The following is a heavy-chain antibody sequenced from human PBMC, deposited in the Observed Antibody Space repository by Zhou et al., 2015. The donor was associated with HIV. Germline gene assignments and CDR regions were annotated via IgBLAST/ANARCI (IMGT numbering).Heavy chain of an antibody. CDR2: ISWDGGST. CDR3: AKGLRGIGSSHLIFDY. V-gene: IGHV3-43D*04. J-gene: IGHJ4*02. CDR1: GFTFDDYA. D-gene: IGHD6-6*01. Sequence: EVQLVESGGSRGTAWGGSLRLSCAASGFTFDDYAMHWVRQAPGKGLEWVSLISWDGGSTYYADSVKGRFTISRDNSKNSLYLQMNSLRAEDTALYYCAKGLRGIGSSHLIFDYWGQGTLVTVSS.